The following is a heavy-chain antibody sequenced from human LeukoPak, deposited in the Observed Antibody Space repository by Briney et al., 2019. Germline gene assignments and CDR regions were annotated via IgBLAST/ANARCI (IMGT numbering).Heavy chain of an antibody. CDR1: GFTLSSNY. J-gene: IGHJ4*02. CDR2: IYSGGST. V-gene: IGHV3-66*02. CDR3: ARDLGASTTAGSGY. D-gene: IGHD6-13*01. Sequence: GGSLRLSCAASGFTLSSNYMSWVRQAPGKGLEGVSVIYSGGSTYYADSVKGRFTISRDNSKNTPYLQMNSLRAEDTAVYYCARDLGASTTAGSGYWGQGTLVTVSS.